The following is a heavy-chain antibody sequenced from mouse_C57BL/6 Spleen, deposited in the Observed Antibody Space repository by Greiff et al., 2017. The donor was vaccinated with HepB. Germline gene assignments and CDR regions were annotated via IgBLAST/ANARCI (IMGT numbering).Heavy chain of an antibody. Sequence: EVQLVESGGGLVKPGGSLKLSCAASGFTFSSYAMSWVRQTPEKRLEWVATISDGGSYTYYPDNVKGRFTISRDNAKNNLYLQMSHLNSEDTAMYYCARDLAIYYDYDVWAYWGQGTLVTVSA. J-gene: IGHJ3*01. V-gene: IGHV5-4*01. CDR3: ARDLAIYYDYDVWAY. CDR1: GFTFSSYA. D-gene: IGHD2-4*01. CDR2: ISDGGSYT.